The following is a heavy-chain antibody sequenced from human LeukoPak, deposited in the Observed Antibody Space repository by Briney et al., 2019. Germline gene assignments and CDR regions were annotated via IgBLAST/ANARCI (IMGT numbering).Heavy chain of an antibody. D-gene: IGHD3-3*01. J-gene: IGHJ4*02. CDR1: GGSFSGYY. CDR3: ARENYDFWSGTRTHDY. Sequence: PSETLSLTCAVYGGSFSGYYWSWIRQPPGKGLEWIGYIYYSGSTNYNPSLKSRVTISVDTSKNQFSLKLSSVTAADTAVYYCARENYDFWSGTRTHDYWGQGTLVTVSS. V-gene: IGHV4-59*01. CDR2: IYYSGST.